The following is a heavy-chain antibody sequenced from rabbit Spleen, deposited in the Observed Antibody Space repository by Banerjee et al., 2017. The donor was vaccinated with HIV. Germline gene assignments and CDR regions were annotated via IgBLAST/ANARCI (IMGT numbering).Heavy chain of an antibody. V-gene: IGHV1S45*01. CDR1: GFAFNSVYD. CDR2: IYSSIDYT. Sequence: QEQLVESGGGLVQPEGSLTLTCTASGFAFNSVYDMCWVRQAPGKGLEWIGYIYSSIDYTYYATWAKGRFTISKTSSTTVTLQMTSLTVADTATYFCARVSESSGRGEDLWGPGTLVTVS. CDR3: ARVSESSGRGEDL. J-gene: IGHJ6*01. D-gene: IGHD4-1*01.